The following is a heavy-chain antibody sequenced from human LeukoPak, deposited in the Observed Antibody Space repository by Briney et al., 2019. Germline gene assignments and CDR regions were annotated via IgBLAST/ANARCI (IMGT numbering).Heavy chain of an antibody. J-gene: IGHJ4*02. D-gene: IGHD3-9*01. CDR1: GFTFSSYA. V-gene: IGHV3-23*01. CDR3: AKTYDILTGYQVPNDY. Sequence: GGSLRLSCAASGFTFSSYAMSWVRQAPGKGLEWVSAISGSGGSTYYADSVKGRFTISRDNSKNTLYLQMNSLRAEDTAVYYCAKTYDILTGYQVPNDYWGQGTLVTVSS. CDR2: ISGSGGST.